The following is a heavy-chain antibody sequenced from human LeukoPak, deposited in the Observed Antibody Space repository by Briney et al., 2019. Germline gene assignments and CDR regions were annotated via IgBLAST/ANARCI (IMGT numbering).Heavy chain of an antibody. V-gene: IGHV1-18*01. D-gene: IGHD3-16*01. CDR2: ISAYNGNT. J-gene: IGHJ4*02. CDR1: GYTFTSYG. CDR3: ARVRYRLAETYIDY. Sequence: ASVKVSCKASGYTFTSYGISWVRQAPGQGLEWMGWISAYNGNTNYAQKFQGRVTMTRDTSINTAYMELSRLRSDDRAVYYCARVRYRLAETYIDYWGQGTLVTVSS.